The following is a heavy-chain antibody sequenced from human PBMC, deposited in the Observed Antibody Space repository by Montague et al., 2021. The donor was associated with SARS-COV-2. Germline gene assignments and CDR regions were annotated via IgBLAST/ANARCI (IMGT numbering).Heavy chain of an antibody. CDR2: INQSGST. Sequence: SETLSLTCAVYGGSLSVHYWTWIRQPPGKGLEWIGQINQSGSTKYNPSLKSGVTISIDTSKNQFSLKMTSMTAADTGVYYCARYRRRFAEIYDTYYDYGLNVWGQGTTVTVFS. J-gene: IGHJ6*02. V-gene: IGHV4-34*01. CDR1: GGSLSVHY. D-gene: IGHD3-10*01. CDR3: ARYRRRFAEIYDTYYDYGLNV.